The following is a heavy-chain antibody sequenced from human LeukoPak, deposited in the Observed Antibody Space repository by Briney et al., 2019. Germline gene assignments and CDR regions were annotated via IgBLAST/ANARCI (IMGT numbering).Heavy chain of an antibody. CDR3: ARTSYSSSWYHVDY. J-gene: IGHJ4*02. Sequence: PSETLSLTCTVSGGSISSYYWSWIRQPAGKGLEWIGRIYTSGSTNYNPSLKSRVTMSVDTSKNQFSLKLSSVTAADTAVYYCARTSYSSSWYHVDYWGQGTLVTVSS. D-gene: IGHD6-13*01. CDR2: IYTSGST. CDR1: GGSISSYY. V-gene: IGHV4-4*07.